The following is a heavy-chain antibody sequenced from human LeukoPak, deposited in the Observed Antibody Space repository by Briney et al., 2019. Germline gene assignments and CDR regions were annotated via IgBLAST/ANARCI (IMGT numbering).Heavy chain of an antibody. CDR2: IYTSGST. CDR1: GGSISSYY. J-gene: IGHJ4*02. V-gene: IGHV4-4*09. D-gene: IGHD3-22*01. Sequence: SETLSLTCTVSGGSISSYYWSWIRQPPGKGLEWIGYIYTSGSTNYNPSLKSRVTISVDTPKNQFSLKLRSVTAADTAVYYCARRGRGSGYFYSFDYWGQGTLVTVSS. CDR3: ARRGRGSGYFYSFDY.